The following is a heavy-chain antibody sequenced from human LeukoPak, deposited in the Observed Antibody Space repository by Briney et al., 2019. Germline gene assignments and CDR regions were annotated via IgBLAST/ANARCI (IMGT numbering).Heavy chain of an antibody. J-gene: IGHJ4*02. CDR1: GFSLSDYT. CDR3: ANERGYNYGYSFDY. CDR2: IPNDGSKT. D-gene: IGHD5-18*01. Sequence: GGSLRLSCELSGFSLSDYTMNWVRQAPGKGLEWVAAIPNDGSKTYYADSVKGRFTISRDNSKNTLYLQMNSLRAEDTAVYYCANERGYNYGYSFDYWGQGTLVTVSS. V-gene: IGHV3-30-3*02.